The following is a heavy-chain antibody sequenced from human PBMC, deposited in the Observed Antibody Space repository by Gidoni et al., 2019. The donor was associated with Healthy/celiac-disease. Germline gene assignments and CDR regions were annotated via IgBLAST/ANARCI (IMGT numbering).Heavy chain of an antibody. CDR1: GYSFTSYW. D-gene: IGHD3-10*01. V-gene: IGHV5-10-1*03. CDR2: IDPSDSYT. CDR3: ARHPVSIPYYYGSGSYYYDAFDI. J-gene: IGHJ3*02. Sequence: EVQLVQSGAEVKKPGESLRISCKGSGYSFTSYWISWVRQMPGKGLEWMGRIDPSDSYTNYSPSFQGHVTLSADKSISTAYLQWSSLKASDTAMYYCARHPVSIPYYYGSGSYYYDAFDIWGQGTMVTVSS.